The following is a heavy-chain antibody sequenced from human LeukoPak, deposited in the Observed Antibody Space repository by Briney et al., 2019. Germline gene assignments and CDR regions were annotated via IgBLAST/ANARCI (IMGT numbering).Heavy chain of an antibody. CDR3: ARDGGKWNDDGYYHYMDV. CDR2: IAYSGST. V-gene: IGHV4-61*01. D-gene: IGHD1-1*01. CDR1: GYSISNAYY. Sequence: PETLSLTCTVSGYSISNAYYWTWIRPSPGNGLEWIGYIAYSGSTNYNPSLKSRVTISVDTSKNQFSLKLRSVTAADTAVYYCARDGGKWNDDGYYHYMDVWGKGSTVTISS. J-gene: IGHJ6*03.